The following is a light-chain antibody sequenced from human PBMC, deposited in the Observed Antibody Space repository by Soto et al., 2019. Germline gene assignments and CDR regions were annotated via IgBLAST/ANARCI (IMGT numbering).Light chain of an antibody. CDR2: EVS. V-gene: IGLV2-14*01. Sequence: QSVLAQPASVSGSPGQSITISCTGTSSDVGGYTYVSWYQQHPGKAPEVIIYEVSNRPSGVSNRFSGSKSGNTASLTISGLQAEDEADYFCSSYTSSSTPYVVGTGTKV. CDR1: SSDVGGYTY. J-gene: IGLJ1*01. CDR3: SSYTSSSTPYV.